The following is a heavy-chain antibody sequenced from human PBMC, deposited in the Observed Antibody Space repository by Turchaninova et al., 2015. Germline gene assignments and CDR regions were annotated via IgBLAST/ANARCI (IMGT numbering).Heavy chain of an antibody. J-gene: IGHJ4*02. CDR2: IYWDDDK. CDR1: GFSLSTSGVG. V-gene: IGHV2-5*02. D-gene: IGHD6-19*01. Sequence: QITLKESGPTRVKPTQTLTLTCTFSGFSLSTSGVGVGWIRQPPGKALESLGHIYWDDDKRYSPSLKSRLTITKDTSKNQVVLTMTNMDPVDTATYYCAHRRPNSGGWDTGVFDQWGQGTLVTVSS. CDR3: AHRRPNSGGWDTGVFDQ.